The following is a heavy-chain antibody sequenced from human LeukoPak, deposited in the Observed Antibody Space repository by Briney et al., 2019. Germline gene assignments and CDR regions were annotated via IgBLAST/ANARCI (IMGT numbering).Heavy chain of an antibody. J-gene: IGHJ4*02. CDR2: ISGNGVST. CDR3: AKPQYDSSWYYFDY. V-gene: IGHV3-23*01. Sequence: GGSLRLSCAASGSTFSTYAMSWVRQAPGKGLEWVSTISGNGVSTYYANSVKGRSTISRDNSKNTLWLQMNSLRAEDTALYYCAKPQYDSSWYYFDYWGQGTLVTVSS. CDR1: GSTFSTYA. D-gene: IGHD6-13*01.